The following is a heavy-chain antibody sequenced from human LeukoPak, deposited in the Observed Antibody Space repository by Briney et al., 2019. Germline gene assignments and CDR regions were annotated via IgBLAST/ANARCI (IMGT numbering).Heavy chain of an antibody. Sequence: PGGSLRLSCVASGFTFSSYALSWVRQAPGKGLEWVSAIIGSGTSTSYADSVKGRFTISRDNSKKTLYLQMNSLRAEDTAVYYCARPLSGPNSSTSSPEFDYWGQGTLVTVSS. CDR2: IIGSGTST. CDR3: ARPLSGPNSSTSSPEFDY. CDR1: GFTFSSYA. J-gene: IGHJ4*02. V-gene: IGHV3-23*01. D-gene: IGHD6-13*01.